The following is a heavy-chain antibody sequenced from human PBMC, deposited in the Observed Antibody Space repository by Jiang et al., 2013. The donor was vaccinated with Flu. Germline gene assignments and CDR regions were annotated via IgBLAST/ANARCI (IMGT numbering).Heavy chain of an antibody. CDR1: GFSLSTTGMR. D-gene: IGHD2-21*02. Sequence: KPTQTLTLTCTFSGFSLSTTGMRVSWIRQPPGRALEWLARIDWDDDKFYSTSLKTRLTISKDTSKNQVVLTVTNMDPVDTATYFCARTRWRATRLYXDIPPSYYFDSWGQGTLVIVSS. V-gene: IGHV2-70*04. CDR3: ARTRWRATRLYXDIPPSYYFDS. CDR2: IDWDDDK. J-gene: IGHJ4*02.